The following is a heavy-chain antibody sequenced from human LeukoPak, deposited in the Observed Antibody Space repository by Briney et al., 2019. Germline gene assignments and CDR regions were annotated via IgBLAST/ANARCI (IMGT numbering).Heavy chain of an antibody. Sequence: LRLSCAASGFTFDDYAMHWVRQAPGKGLERVSGISWNSGSIGYADSVKGRFTISRDNAKNSLYVQMNSLRAEDMALYYCAKGDTAMVSAFDIWGQGTMVTVSS. CDR1: GFTFDDYA. D-gene: IGHD5-18*01. CDR3: AKGDTAMVSAFDI. CDR2: ISWNSGSI. V-gene: IGHV3-9*03. J-gene: IGHJ3*02.